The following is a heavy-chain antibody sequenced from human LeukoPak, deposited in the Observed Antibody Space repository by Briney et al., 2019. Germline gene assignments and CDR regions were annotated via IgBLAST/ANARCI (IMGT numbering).Heavy chain of an antibody. CDR3: ARGHMLGYCTNGVCYNYYYYGMDV. Sequence: GGSLRLSCAASGFTLSSYAMHWVRQAPGKGLEWVAVISYDGSNKYYADSVKGRFTISRDNSKNTLYLQMNSLRAEDTAVYYCARGHMLGYCTNGVCYNYYYYGMDVWGQGTTVTVSS. J-gene: IGHJ6*02. CDR2: ISYDGSNK. CDR1: GFTLSSYA. V-gene: IGHV3-30-3*01. D-gene: IGHD2-8*01.